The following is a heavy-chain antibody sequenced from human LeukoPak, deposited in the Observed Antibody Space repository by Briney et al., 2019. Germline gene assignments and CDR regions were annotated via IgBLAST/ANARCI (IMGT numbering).Heavy chain of an antibody. Sequence: SGTLSLTCAVSGGSITSSHWWSWARQPPGKGLEWIGEIYHSGSTNYNPSLKSRVTISVDTSKNQFSLKLSSVTAADTAVYYCAGSIAARLDYWGQGTLVTVSS. CDR3: AGSIAARLDY. CDR2: IYHSGST. D-gene: IGHD6-6*01. V-gene: IGHV4-4*02. J-gene: IGHJ4*02. CDR1: GGSITSSHW.